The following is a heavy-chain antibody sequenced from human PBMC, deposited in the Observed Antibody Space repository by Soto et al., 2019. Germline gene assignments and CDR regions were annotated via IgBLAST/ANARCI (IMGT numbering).Heavy chain of an antibody. V-gene: IGHV3-23*01. CDR3: AKVGGGSSWFDGMDV. J-gene: IGHJ6*01. CDR1: GFTLSSYX. D-gene: IGHD6-13*01. Sequence: GGPVRRSCAASGFTLSSYXMSWVRQAPWKGLEWGSSISVSGVSTYYAGSVKGRFTISRDNSKNTLYLQMNSLRAEDTAVYYCAKVGGGSSWFDGMDVWGQGTTVPVSS. CDR2: ISVSGVST.